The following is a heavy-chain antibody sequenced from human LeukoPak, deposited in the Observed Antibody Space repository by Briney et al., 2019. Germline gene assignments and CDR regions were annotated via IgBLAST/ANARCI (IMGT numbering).Heavy chain of an antibody. Sequence: PSETLSLTCTVSGGSMSSYYWSWIRQPPGKGLKWIGYIYYSGSTNYNPSLKSRVTISVDTSKNQFSLKLSSVTAADTAVYYCARPLYSSGWYALDYWGQGTLVTVSS. D-gene: IGHD6-19*01. CDR1: GGSMSSYY. CDR3: ARPLYSSGWYALDY. V-gene: IGHV4-59*01. J-gene: IGHJ4*02. CDR2: IYYSGST.